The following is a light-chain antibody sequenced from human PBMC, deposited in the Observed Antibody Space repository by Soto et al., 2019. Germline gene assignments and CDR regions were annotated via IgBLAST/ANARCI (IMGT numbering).Light chain of an antibody. V-gene: IGLV2-14*03. CDR1: HNDIGTYDY. J-gene: IGLJ1*01. CDR2: GVT. Sequence: QSVLTQPTSVSGSPGQSITISCTGNHNDIGTYDYVSWYQQHPGRAPRLLIHGVTTRPSGISGRFSASKSGLTASLTISGLQPEDEADYYCCSYAGSYTFDVFGSGTKVTVL. CDR3: CSYAGSYTFDV.